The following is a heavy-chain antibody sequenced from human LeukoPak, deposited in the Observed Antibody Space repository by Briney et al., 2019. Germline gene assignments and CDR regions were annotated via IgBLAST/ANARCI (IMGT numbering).Heavy chain of an antibody. CDR2: ISAYNGNT. CDR3: ARDPPYSSSLPYHFDY. Sequence: GASVKVSCKASGYTFTSYGISWVRQAPGQGLEWMGWISAYNGNTNYAQKLQGRVTMTTDTSTSTAYMELRSLRSDDTAVYYCARDPPYSSSLPYHFDYWGQGTLVTVSS. J-gene: IGHJ4*02. D-gene: IGHD6-13*01. CDR1: GYTFTSYG. V-gene: IGHV1-18*01.